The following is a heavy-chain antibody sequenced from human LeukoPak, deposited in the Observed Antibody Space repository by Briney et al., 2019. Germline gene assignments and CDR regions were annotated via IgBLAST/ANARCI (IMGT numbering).Heavy chain of an antibody. CDR2: ISGSGRNT. CDR3: AKVSGPTDF. Sequence: GGSLRLSCAVSGFTFTDYWMNWVRQAPGKGLEWVSAISGSGRNTYYADSVKGRFTISRDNSKNTLYLQMNSLRAEDTAVYYCAKVSGPTDFWGQGALVTVSS. V-gene: IGHV3-23*01. CDR1: GFTFTDYW. J-gene: IGHJ4*02.